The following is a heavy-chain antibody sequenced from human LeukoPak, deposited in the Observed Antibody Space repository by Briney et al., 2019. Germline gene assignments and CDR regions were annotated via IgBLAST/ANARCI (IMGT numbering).Heavy chain of an antibody. J-gene: IGHJ4*02. CDR1: GYSISSNHW. CDR2: IFYAGST. V-gene: IGHV4-28*01. CDR3: ARIGPILGAAWVDY. Sequence: SETLSLTCAVSGYSISSNHWWGWIRQPPREGLEWIGYIFYAGSTYYTPSLKSRVTMSVDTSKNQFSLRLSSVTAVDTAVYYCARIGPILGAAWVDYWGQGTLVCVSS. D-gene: IGHD3-3*02.